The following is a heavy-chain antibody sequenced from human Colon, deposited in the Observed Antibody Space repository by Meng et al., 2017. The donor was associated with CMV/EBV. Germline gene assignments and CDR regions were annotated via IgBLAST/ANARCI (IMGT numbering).Heavy chain of an antibody. V-gene: IGHV3-33*06. Sequence: GGSLRLSCVASGSTFSSYGMHWVRQAPGKGLEWVAVIWYDGSNKYYADSVKGRFTISRDNSKNTLYLQMNSLRAEDTAVYYCAKDPAEYYDFWSGYSASNWFDPWGQGTLVTVSS. D-gene: IGHD3-3*01. CDR3: AKDPAEYYDFWSGYSASNWFDP. CDR2: IWYDGSNK. J-gene: IGHJ5*02. CDR1: GSTFSSYG.